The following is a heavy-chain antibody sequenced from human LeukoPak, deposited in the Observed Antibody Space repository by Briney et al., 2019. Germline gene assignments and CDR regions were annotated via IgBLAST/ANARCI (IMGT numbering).Heavy chain of an antibody. CDR2: ISASGGST. V-gene: IGHV3-23*01. CDR1: GFTFSSYA. J-gene: IGHJ6*03. CDR3: AKAIRTSCYGCNMDV. Sequence: GGSLRLSCAASGFTFSSYAMNWVRQAPGKGLEWVSTISASGGSTYHAVSVKGRFTISRDNSKNTLYLQMNTLRAEDTAVYYCAKAIRTSCYGCNMDVWGEGTTVTVSS. D-gene: IGHD2-2*01.